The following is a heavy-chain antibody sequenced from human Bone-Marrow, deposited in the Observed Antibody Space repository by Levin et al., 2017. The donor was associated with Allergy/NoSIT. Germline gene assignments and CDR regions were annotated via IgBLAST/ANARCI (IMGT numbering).Heavy chain of an antibody. CDR3: ATGYTSGWYGRGFYFDY. D-gene: IGHD6-19*01. CDR2: LSASGTTT. V-gene: IGHV3-23*01. CDR1: GLTFSDFG. Sequence: GGSLRLSCAASGLTFSDFGLHWVRQAPGKGLEWVSALSASGTTTYYADSVKGRFTISRDNSKNTLFLQMNSLRADDTAVYYCATGYTSGWYGRGFYFDYWGQGTLVAVSS. J-gene: IGHJ4*02.